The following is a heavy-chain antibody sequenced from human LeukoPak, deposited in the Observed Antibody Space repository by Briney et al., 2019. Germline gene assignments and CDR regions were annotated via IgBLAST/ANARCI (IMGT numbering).Heavy chain of an antibody. CDR3: ARAGGSGLIDY. CDR2: INHSGST. D-gene: IGHD6-19*01. CDR1: GGSFSGYY. V-gene: IGHV4-34*01. J-gene: IGHJ4*02. Sequence: SETLSLTCAVYGGSFSGYYWSWIRQPPGKGLEWIGEINHSGSTNYNPSLKSRVTISINTSKNQFSLKLSSVTAADTAVYYCARAGGSGLIDYWGQGTLVTVSS.